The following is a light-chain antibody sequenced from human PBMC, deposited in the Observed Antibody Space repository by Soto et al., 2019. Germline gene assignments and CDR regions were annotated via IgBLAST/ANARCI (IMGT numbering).Light chain of an antibody. J-gene: IGKJ2*01. CDR1: QSIGSN. CDR2: GAS. CDR3: QQYNNWPLYT. Sequence: VMTQSPATLSVSPGERATLSCRASQSIGSNLAWYQQKPGQAPRLLKYGASTRATGIPARLSGSGSGTEFTLTISSLQSEDFAVYYCQQYNNWPLYTFGQGTKLEIK. V-gene: IGKV3-15*01.